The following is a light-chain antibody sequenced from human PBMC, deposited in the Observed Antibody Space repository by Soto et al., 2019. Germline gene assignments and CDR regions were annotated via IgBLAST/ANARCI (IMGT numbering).Light chain of an antibody. CDR1: QSVPRSY. V-gene: IGKV3-11*01. Sequence: IVLTQSPGTLSLSPGERATLSCRASQSVPRSYLAWYQQKPGQAPRLLIYDASNRATGIPARFSGSGSGTDFTLTISSLEPEDFAVYYCQQRSNWPPHTFGGGTKVDI. CDR2: DAS. J-gene: IGKJ4*01. CDR3: QQRSNWPPHT.